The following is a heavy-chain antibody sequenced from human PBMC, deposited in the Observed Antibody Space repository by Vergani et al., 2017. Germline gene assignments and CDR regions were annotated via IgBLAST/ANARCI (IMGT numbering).Heavy chain of an antibody. CDR2: INHSGST. D-gene: IGHD3-10*01. CDR1: GWSFSGYY. Sequence: QVQLQQWGAGLLKPSETLSLTCAVYGWSFSGYYWSWIRQPPGKGLEWIGEINHSGSTNYNPSLKSRVTISVDTSKTQFSLKLSSVTAADTAVYYCARGNRKITMVRGVIPHFDYWGQGTLFTVSS. J-gene: IGHJ4*02. CDR3: ARGNRKITMVRGVIPHFDY. V-gene: IGHV4-34*01.